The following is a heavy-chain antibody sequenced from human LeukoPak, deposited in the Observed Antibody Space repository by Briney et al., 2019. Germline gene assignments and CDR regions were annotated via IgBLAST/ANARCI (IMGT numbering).Heavy chain of an antibody. D-gene: IGHD6-13*01. V-gene: IGHV4-59*01. Sequence: PSETLSLTCTVSGGSISSYYWSWIRQPPGKGLEWIGYIYYSGSTNYNPSLKTRVTISVDTSKNQFSLKLSSVTAADTAVYYCARAGSWKLNFDYWGQGTLVTVSS. J-gene: IGHJ4*02. CDR1: GGSISSYY. CDR2: IYYSGST. CDR3: ARAGSWKLNFDY.